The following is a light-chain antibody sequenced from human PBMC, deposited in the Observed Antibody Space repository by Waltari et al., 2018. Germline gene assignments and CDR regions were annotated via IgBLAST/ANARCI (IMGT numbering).Light chain of an antibody. V-gene: IGKV4-1*01. CDR2: WAS. Sequence: DIVMTQSPDSLPVSLGERAAIHCKSSQSILNRSNNKNYLAWYQQKPGQPPKLLIYWASTRESGVPDRFSGSGSETDFTLTISSLQSEDVAVYYCQQYYSTPQTFGGGTRVEIK. J-gene: IGKJ4*01. CDR1: QSILNRSNNKNY. CDR3: QQYYSTPQT.